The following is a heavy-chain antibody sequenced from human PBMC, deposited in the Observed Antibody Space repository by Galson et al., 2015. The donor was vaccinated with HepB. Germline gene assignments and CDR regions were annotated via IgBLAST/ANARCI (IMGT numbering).Heavy chain of an antibody. CDR3: ARAGIVATINDY. V-gene: IGHV1-3*01. CDR1: GYTFTSYA. CDR2: INAGNGNT. Sequence: SCKASGYTFTSYAMHWVRQAPGQRLEWMGWINAGNGNTKYSQKFQGRVTITRDTSASTAYMELSSLRSEDTAVYYCARAGIVATINDYWGQGTLVTVSS. J-gene: IGHJ4*02. D-gene: IGHD5-12*01.